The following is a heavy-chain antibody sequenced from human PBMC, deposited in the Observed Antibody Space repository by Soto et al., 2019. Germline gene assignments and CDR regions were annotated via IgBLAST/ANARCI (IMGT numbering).Heavy chain of an antibody. Sequence: KTSETLSLTCAVSGGSISSSNWWSWVRQPPGKGLEWIGEIYHSGSTNYNPSLKSRVTISVDKSKNQFSLKLSSVTAADTAVYYCARDLIAVAGSFDYWGQGTLVTVSS. CDR2: IYHSGST. CDR1: GGSISSSNW. D-gene: IGHD6-19*01. CDR3: ARDLIAVAGSFDY. V-gene: IGHV4-4*02. J-gene: IGHJ4*02.